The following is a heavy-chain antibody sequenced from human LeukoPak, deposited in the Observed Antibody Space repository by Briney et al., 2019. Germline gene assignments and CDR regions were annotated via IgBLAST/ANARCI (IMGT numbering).Heavy chain of an antibody. CDR1: GFTFSSYG. CDR3: AKDISMILTRFDY. D-gene: IGHD3-16*01. J-gene: IGHJ4*02. V-gene: IGHV3-30*18. Sequence: GRSLRLSCAASGFTFSSYGMHWVRQAPGKGLEWVAVISYDGSNKYYADSVKGRFTISRDNSKNTLYLQMNSLRAEDTAVYYCAKDISMILTRFDYWGQGTLVTVSS. CDR2: ISYDGSNK.